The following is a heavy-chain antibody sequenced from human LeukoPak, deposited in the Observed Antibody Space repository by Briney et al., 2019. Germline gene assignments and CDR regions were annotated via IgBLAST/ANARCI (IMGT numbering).Heavy chain of an antibody. Sequence: GASVKVSCKASGGTFSSYAISWVRQAPGQGLEWMGRIIPILGIANYAQKFQGRVTITADKSTSTAYMELSSLRSEDTAVYCCASGRDTLDAFDIWGQGTMVTVSS. V-gene: IGHV1-69*04. D-gene: IGHD2-15*01. CDR2: IIPILGIA. J-gene: IGHJ3*02. CDR1: GGTFSSYA. CDR3: ASGRDTLDAFDI.